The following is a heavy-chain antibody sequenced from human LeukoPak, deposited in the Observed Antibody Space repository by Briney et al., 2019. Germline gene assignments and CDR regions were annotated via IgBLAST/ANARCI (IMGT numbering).Heavy chain of an antibody. V-gene: IGHV3-33*06. Sequence: GGSLRLSCAASGFAFSSYGMDWVRQAPGKGLEWVAVIWYDGSNKYYADSVKGRFTISRDNSKNTLYLQMNSLRAEDTAVYYCAKDRAHYYDSSGLNYWGQGTLVTVSS. CDR3: AKDRAHYYDSSGLNY. J-gene: IGHJ4*02. CDR2: IWYDGSNK. CDR1: GFAFSSYG. D-gene: IGHD3-22*01.